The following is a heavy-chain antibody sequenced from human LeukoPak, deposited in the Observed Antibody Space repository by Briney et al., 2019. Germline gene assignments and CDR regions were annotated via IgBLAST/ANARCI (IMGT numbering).Heavy chain of an antibody. V-gene: IGHV3-7*04. D-gene: IGHD5-18*01. CDR2: IKPDESEK. CDR3: ARDRNSYGLGYFDY. J-gene: IGHJ4*02. CDR1: GFTFSNYW. Sequence: GGSLRLSCTASGFTFSNYWMGWVRQAPGKGLEWVANIKPDESEKYFVASVEGRFTISRDNVKNSVYLQMYSLRVDDTAVYYCARDRNSYGLGYFDYWGLGSLVTVSS.